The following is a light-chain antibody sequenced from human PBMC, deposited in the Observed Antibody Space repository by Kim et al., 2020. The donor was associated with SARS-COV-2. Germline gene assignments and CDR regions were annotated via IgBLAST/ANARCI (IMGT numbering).Light chain of an antibody. CDR1: QSIRSN. CDR3: QQYNDCPPLT. CDR2: DAT. Sequence: SLGNTATLSCRASQSIRSNLAWYQQKPGQAPRLLMFDATNRATGIPDRFSGSGSGTEFTLTISSLQPEDSAVYYCQQYNDCPPLTFGQGTRLEIK. J-gene: IGKJ5*01. V-gene: IGKV3-15*01.